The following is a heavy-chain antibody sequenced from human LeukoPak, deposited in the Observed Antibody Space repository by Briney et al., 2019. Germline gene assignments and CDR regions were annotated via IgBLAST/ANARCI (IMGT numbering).Heavy chain of an antibody. CDR2: ISSSSSYI. Sequence: GGSLRLSCAASGFTFSSYSMNWVRQAPGKGLEWVSSISSSSSYIYYADSVKGRFTISRDNAKNSLYLQMNSLRAEDTAVYYCARVGVVVPAPDYWGQGTLVTVSS. D-gene: IGHD2-2*01. CDR1: GFTFSSYS. J-gene: IGHJ4*02. CDR3: ARVGVVVPAPDY. V-gene: IGHV3-21*01.